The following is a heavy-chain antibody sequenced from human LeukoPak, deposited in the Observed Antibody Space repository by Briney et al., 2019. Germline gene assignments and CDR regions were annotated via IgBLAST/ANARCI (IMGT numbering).Heavy chain of an antibody. CDR3: AKDPGVSSSWPYYFDY. CDR1: GFTVSSNY. CDR2: IYSGGST. D-gene: IGHD6-13*01. J-gene: IGHJ4*02. V-gene: IGHV3-53*05. Sequence: GGSLRLSCVASGFTVSSNYMSWVRQAPGKGLEWVSVIYSGGSTYYADSVKGRFTISRDNSKNTLYLQMNSLRAEDTAVYYCAKDPGVSSSWPYYFDYWGQGTLVTVSS.